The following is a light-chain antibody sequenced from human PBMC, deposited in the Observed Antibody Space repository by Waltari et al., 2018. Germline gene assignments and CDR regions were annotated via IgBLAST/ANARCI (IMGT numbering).Light chain of an antibody. V-gene: IGKV3-20*01. J-gene: IGKJ1*01. CDR3: QHYVSLAVT. CDR2: GAS. CDR1: QSVSRA. Sequence: EIVLTQSPGTLSLSPGARATLSCRASQSVSRALAWYQQNPGQAPRLLIYGASNRATGIPDRFSGSGSGTDFSLIISRLEPEDFAVYYCQHYVSLAVTFGQGTKVEIK.